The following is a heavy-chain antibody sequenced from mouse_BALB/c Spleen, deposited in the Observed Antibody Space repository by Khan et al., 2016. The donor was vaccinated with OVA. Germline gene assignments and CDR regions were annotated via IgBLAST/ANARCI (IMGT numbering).Heavy chain of an antibody. V-gene: IGHV9-1*02. CDR3: ARGYWYFDV. J-gene: IGHJ1*01. CDR1: GYTFTDHG. Sequence: QVQLKESGPELKKPGETVRISCKASGYTFTDHGVNWVKQAPGKGLKWMGWINTYTGEPTYTDDFQGRFAFSLETSAITAYLQINNLKNEDIATYFCARGYWYFDVWGAGTTVTVSS. CDR2: INTYTGEP.